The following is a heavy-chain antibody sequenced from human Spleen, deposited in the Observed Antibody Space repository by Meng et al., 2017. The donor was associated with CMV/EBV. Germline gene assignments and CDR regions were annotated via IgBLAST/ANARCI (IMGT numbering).Heavy chain of an antibody. D-gene: IGHD6-6*01. J-gene: IGHJ6*02. CDR3: ARVEGIAARPGSYGMDV. CDR1: GYSFTTYP. V-gene: IGHV1-3*02. Sequence: ASVKVSCKASGYSFTTYPMRWLRQAPGQRLEWIGWSNAGNGDTKYSQEFQGRVTITADKSTSTAYMELSSLRSEDTAVYYCARVEGIAARPGSYGMDVWGQGTTVTVSS. CDR2: SNAGNGDT.